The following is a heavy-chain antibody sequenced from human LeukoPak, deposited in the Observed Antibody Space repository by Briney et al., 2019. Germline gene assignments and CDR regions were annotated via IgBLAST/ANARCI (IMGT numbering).Heavy chain of an antibody. V-gene: IGHV3-53*05. CDR1: GFTVSSNY. CDR2: IYSGGST. CDR3: ARNGANCSGGSCYFYCFDY. D-gene: IGHD2-15*01. Sequence: GGSLRLSCAASGFTVSSNYMNWVRQAPGKGLEWVSVIYSGGSTYYADSVKGRFTISRDNSKNTLYLQMNSLRAEDTAVYYCARNGANCSGGSCYFYCFDYWGQGTLVTVSS. J-gene: IGHJ4*02.